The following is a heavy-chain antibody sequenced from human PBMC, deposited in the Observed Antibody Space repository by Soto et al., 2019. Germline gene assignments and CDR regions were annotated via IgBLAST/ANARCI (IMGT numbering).Heavy chain of an antibody. CDR2: IIPIFGTA. Sequence: QVQLVQSGAEVKKPGSSVKVSCKASGGTFSSYAISWVRQAPGQGLEWMGGIIPIFGTANYAQKFQGRVTMTAAEATGKAYVEMSSLRSEDTAVYYCARLGLDCTTGVCYTPGAPIWGQGTLVTVSS. V-gene: IGHV1-69*12. CDR1: GGTFSSYA. D-gene: IGHD2-8*01. J-gene: IGHJ4*02. CDR3: ARLGLDCTTGVCYTPGAPI.